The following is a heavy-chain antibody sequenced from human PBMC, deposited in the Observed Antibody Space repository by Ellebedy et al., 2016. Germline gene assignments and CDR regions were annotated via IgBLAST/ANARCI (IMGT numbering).Heavy chain of an antibody. CDR2: IDSGGSS. CDR1: GFTVTNDY. V-gene: IGHV3-53*01. D-gene: IGHD4-23*01. J-gene: IGHJ3*02. CDR3: ATRHYGGFDI. Sequence: GGSLRLXXAASGFTVTNDYMTWVRQAPGKDLEWVSVIDSGGSSYYANSVKGRVTISRDSPKNTLYLQMNSLRAEDTAVYYCATRHYGGFDIWGRGTMVTVSS.